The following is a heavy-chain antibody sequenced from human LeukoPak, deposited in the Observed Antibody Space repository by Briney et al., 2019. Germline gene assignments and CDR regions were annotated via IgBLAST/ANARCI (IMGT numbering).Heavy chain of an antibody. D-gene: IGHD4-17*01. CDR1: GFAFSSYA. Sequence: GGSLRLSCAASGFAFSSYAMSWVRQASGKGLEWVSAISGSAGSTYYADSVKGRFTISRDNSKNTLYLQVSSLRAEDTAVYYCAKHYGDYLNAFDIWGQGTMVTVSS. V-gene: IGHV3-23*01. CDR2: ISGSAGST. CDR3: AKHYGDYLNAFDI. J-gene: IGHJ3*02.